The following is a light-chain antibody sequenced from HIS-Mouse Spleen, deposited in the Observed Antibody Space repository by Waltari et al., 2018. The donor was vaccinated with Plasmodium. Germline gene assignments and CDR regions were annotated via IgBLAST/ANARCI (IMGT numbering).Light chain of an antibody. CDR3: CSYAGSYTYV. CDR1: SSDVGGFNY. Sequence: QSALTQPRSVSGSPGQSVTISCTATSSDVGGFNYFSWSQKHPGKAPKLMIYDVSKRPSGVPDRFSGSKSGNTASLTISGLQAEDEADYYCCSYAGSYTYVFGTGTKVTVL. J-gene: IGLJ1*01. V-gene: IGLV2-11*01. CDR2: DVS.